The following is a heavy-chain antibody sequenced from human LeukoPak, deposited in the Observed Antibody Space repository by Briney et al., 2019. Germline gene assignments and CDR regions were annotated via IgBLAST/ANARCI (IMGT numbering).Heavy chain of an antibody. J-gene: IGHJ6*02. CDR1: GGTFSSYA. V-gene: IGHV1-69*13. D-gene: IGHD5-24*01. CDR3: ARVALGRRWLQTSYYYGMDV. CDR2: IISIFGTA. Sequence: SVKVSCKASGGTFSSYAISWVRQAPGQGLEWMGGIISIFGTANYAQKFQGRVTITADESTSTAYMELSSLRSEDTAVFYCARVALGRRWLQTSYYYGMDVWGQGTTVTVSS.